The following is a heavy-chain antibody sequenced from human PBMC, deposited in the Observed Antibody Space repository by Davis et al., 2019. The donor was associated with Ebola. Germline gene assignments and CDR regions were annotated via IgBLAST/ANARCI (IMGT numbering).Heavy chain of an antibody. CDR3: AKDHSSGWSLTGDY. J-gene: IGHJ4*02. Sequence: GESLKISCAASGFTFSSYDMHWVRQAPGKGLEWVAVISYDGSNKYYADSVKGRFTISRDNSKNTLYLQMNSLRAEDTAVYYCAKDHSSGWSLTGDYWGQGTLVTVSS. V-gene: IGHV3-30*18. D-gene: IGHD6-19*01. CDR2: ISYDGSNK. CDR1: GFTFSSYD.